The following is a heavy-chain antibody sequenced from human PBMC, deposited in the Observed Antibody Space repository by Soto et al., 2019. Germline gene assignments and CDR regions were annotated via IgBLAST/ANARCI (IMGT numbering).Heavy chain of an antibody. D-gene: IGHD3-3*01. J-gene: IGHJ4*02. V-gene: IGHV4-59*08. CDR1: GGSISSSY. CDR3: ARLHAFVNYDFWSGPRAGWYAL. Sequence: PSETLYLTCTVSGGSISSSYWSWIRQPPGKGLEWIGYIYYSGSTNYNPSLKSRVTISVDTSKNQFSLKLSSVTAADTAVYYCARLHAFVNYDFWSGPRAGWYALWGQGTLVTVSS. CDR2: IYYSGST.